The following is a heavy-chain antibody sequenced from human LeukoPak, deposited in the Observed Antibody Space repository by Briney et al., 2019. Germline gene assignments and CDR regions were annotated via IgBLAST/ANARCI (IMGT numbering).Heavy chain of an antibody. CDR3: ARFKGDFVGYFDY. D-gene: IGHD2-21*02. CDR2: IYYSGST. Sequence: PSETLSLTCTVSGGSISSYYWNWIRQPPGKGLEWIGYIYYSGSTNYNPSLKSRVTISVDTSKNQFSLKLSSVTAADTAVYYCARFKGDFVGYFDYWGQGTLVTVSS. V-gene: IGHV4-59*01. CDR1: GGSISSYY. J-gene: IGHJ4*02.